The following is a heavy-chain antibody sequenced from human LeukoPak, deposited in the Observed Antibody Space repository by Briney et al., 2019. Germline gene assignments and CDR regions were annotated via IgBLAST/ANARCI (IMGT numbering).Heavy chain of an antibody. V-gene: IGHV3-30*02. Sequence: GGSLRLSCAASGFTFSSYGMRWVRQAPGKGLEWVAFIRYDGSNKYYADSVKGRFTISRDNSKNTLYLQMNSRRAEDTAVYYCAKALHYYDSSKKGNFDYWGQGTLVTVSS. CDR1: GFTFSSYG. CDR2: IRYDGSNK. CDR3: AKALHYYDSSKKGNFDY. J-gene: IGHJ4*02. D-gene: IGHD3-22*01.